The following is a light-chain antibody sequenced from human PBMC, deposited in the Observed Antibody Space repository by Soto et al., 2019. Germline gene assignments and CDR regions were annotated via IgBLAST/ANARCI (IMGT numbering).Light chain of an antibody. CDR2: AAS. V-gene: IGKV1-39*01. CDR1: QSISTF. J-gene: IGKJ1*01. CDR3: HQTDTIPET. Sequence: DIQMTQSPSSLSASVGDRVTITCRASQSISTFLNWYQQKPGKAPKLLIYAASTLQTGVPSRFSGSGSGTDFTLTISNLQPEDFATYYCHQTDTIPETFGQGTKMEIK.